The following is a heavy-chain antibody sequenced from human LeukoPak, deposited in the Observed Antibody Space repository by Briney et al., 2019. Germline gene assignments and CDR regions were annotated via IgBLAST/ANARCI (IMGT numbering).Heavy chain of an antibody. Sequence: GASVKVSCKASGYTFTGYYMHWVRQAPGQGLEWMGWINPNSGGTNYAQKFQGRVTMTRDTSISTAYMELSRLRSDDTAVYYCARVNYGDAGAFDIWAQGTMVTVSS. J-gene: IGHJ3*02. CDR3: ARVNYGDAGAFDI. CDR1: GYTFTGYY. V-gene: IGHV1-2*02. CDR2: INPNSGGT. D-gene: IGHD4-17*01.